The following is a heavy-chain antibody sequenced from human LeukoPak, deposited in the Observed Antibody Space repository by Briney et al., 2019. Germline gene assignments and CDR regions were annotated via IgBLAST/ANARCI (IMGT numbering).Heavy chain of an antibody. V-gene: IGHV3-49*03. J-gene: IGHJ4*02. CDR3: AKHSSYDYFDY. Sequence: GGSLRLSCTASGFTFGDYAMSWFRQAPGKGLEWVGFIRSKDYGGTIEYAASVKGRFTISRDDSRSIAYLQMNSLRAEDTAVYYCAKHSSYDYFDYWGQGTLVTVSS. CDR1: GFTFGDYA. D-gene: IGHD1-26*01. CDR2: IRSKDYGGTI.